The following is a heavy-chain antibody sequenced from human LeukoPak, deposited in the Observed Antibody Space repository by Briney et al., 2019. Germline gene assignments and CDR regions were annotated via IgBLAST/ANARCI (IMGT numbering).Heavy chain of an antibody. CDR2: IIPIFGIA. D-gene: IGHD6-19*01. V-gene: IGHV1-69*04. J-gene: IGHJ4*02. Sequence: GASVKVSCKASGGTFSSYAISWVRQAPGQGLEWMGRIIPIFGIANYAQKFQGRVTITADKSTSTAYMEPSSLRSEDTAVYYCARDLAVAGIGADFDYWGQGTLVTVSS. CDR1: GGTFSSYA. CDR3: ARDLAVAGIGADFDY.